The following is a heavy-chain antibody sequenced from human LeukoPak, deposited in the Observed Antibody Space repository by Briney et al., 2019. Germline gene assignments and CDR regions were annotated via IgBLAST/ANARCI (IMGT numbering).Heavy chain of an antibody. CDR1: GGTFSNYA. D-gene: IGHD4/OR15-4a*01. CDR3: AKEPTVLTRYFDY. V-gene: IGHV1-2*02. J-gene: IGHJ4*02. Sequence: GSSVKVSCKASGGTFSNYAINWVRQAPGQGLEWMGWINPNSGGTNYAQKFQGRFTISRDNAKNSLYLQMNSLRAEDTAVYYCAKEPTVLTRYFDYWGQGTLVTVSS. CDR2: INPNSGGT.